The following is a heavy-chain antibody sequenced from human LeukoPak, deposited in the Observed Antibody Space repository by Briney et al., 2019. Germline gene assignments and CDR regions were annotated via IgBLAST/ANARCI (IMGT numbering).Heavy chain of an antibody. CDR3: ARDSYIVVVTAIPPNYYYYYMDV. CDR2: ISYDGSNK. CDR1: GFTFTSYA. J-gene: IGHJ6*03. Sequence: PGGSLRLSCAASGFTFTSYAMHWVRQAQGKGLEWVAVISYDGSNKYYADSVKGRFTISRDNSKNTLYLQMNSLRAEDTAVYYCARDSYIVVVTAIPPNYYYYYMDVWGKGTTVTVSS. D-gene: IGHD2-21*02. V-gene: IGHV3-30*01.